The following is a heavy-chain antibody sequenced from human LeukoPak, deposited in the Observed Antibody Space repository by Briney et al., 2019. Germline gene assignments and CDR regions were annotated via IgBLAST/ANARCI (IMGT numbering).Heavy chain of an antibody. CDR3: ARHNTIFGVLVPLDY. J-gene: IGHJ4*02. Sequence: SETLSLTCTVSGGSISSYYWRWIRQPAGKGLDWIGRIYTSESTNYNPSLKSRVTISIDKSKNHFSLNLSPGTAADTAVYYCARHNTIFGVLVPLDYWGQGTLVTVSS. CDR2: IYTSEST. V-gene: IGHV4-4*07. D-gene: IGHD3-3*01. CDR1: GGSISSYY.